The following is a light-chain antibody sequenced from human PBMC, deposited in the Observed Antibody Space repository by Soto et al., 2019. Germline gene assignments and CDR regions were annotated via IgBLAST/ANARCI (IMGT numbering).Light chain of an antibody. Sequence: DNVMTQSPLSLPVTPGEPASISCRSSQSLLHSNGYNYLDWYLQKPGQSPQLLIYLGSNRASGVPDRFSGSGSGTDFTLKISRVQAEDVGVYYCMQPLQSWTLGQGGKVDLK. V-gene: IGKV2-28*01. CDR3: MQPLQSWT. CDR2: LGS. J-gene: IGKJ1*01. CDR1: QSLLHSNGYNY.